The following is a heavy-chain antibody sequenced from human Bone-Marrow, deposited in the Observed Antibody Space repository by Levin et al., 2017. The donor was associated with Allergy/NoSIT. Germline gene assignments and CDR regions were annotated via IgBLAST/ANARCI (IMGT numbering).Heavy chain of an antibody. V-gene: IGHV4-39*01. CDR3: ARHEQWLIRLQY. J-gene: IGHJ4*02. D-gene: IGHD6-19*01. CDR1: GGFISGSDCY. Sequence: KASETLSLTCSVSGGFISGSDCYWGWFRQPPGKGLEWIGGIYYTGNTHYNPSLKSRVTISVDTSKNQFSLEVRSVTAADTAVYYCARHEQWLIRLQYRGQGTLVTVSS. CDR2: IYYTGNT.